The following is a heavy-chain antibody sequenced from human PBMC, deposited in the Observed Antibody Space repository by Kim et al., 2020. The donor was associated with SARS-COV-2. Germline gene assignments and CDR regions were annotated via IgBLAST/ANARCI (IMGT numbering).Heavy chain of an antibody. Sequence: ASVNVSCKASGYSISDCPMNWVRQAPGQGLEWMGLINTKTGYPTYAQGFSGRFVFSLDTSVSTAFLEISSLKPEDTAVYYGARDPSLNHPYFWCQGTL. V-gene: IGHV7-4-1*02. J-gene: IGHJ4*02. CDR2: INTKTGYP. CDR3: ARDPSLNHPYF. CDR1: GYSISDCP.